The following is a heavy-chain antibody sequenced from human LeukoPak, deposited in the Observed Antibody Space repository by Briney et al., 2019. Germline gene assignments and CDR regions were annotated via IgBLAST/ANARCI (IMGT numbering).Heavy chain of an antibody. CDR2: INPTGTSS. CDR3: ARDNSLQDMAWWFDP. CDR1: GYTFTRHY. V-gene: IGHV1-46*01. D-gene: IGHD5-24*01. J-gene: IGHJ5*02. Sequence: ASVKVSCKSSGYTFTRHYLHWVRQAPGQGLEWVGLINPTGTSSWSAQKFQGRVTLTRDMSTSTDYMELSSLRSEDTAVYYCARDNSLQDMAWWFDPWGQGTLVIVSS.